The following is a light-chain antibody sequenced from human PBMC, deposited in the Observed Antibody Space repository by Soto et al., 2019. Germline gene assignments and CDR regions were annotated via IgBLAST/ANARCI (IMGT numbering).Light chain of an antibody. CDR1: QSITNNY. J-gene: IGKJ4*01. CDR3: QKYGYLVT. V-gene: IGKV3-20*01. Sequence: EIVLTQSPGTLSLSPGERATLSCRASQSITNNYLAWYQQKRGRAHMLLIYGASSRPTGIPDRFSGSGSGTDFTLTISRLEPEDFEMYYCQKYGYLVTFGGGTKVDIK. CDR2: GAS.